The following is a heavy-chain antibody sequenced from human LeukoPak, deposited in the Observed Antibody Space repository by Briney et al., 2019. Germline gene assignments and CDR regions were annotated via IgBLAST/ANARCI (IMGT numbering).Heavy chain of an antibody. J-gene: IGHJ5*02. V-gene: IGHV3-48*01. CDR1: GFTFSSYS. D-gene: IGHD5-12*01. Sequence: PGGSLRLSCAASGFTFSSYSMNWVRQAPGKGLEWVSYISSSSSTIYHADSVKGRFTISRDNAKNSLYLQMNSLRAEDTAVYYCAGLDWFDPWGQGTLVTVSS. CDR3: AGLDWFDP. CDR2: ISSSSSTI.